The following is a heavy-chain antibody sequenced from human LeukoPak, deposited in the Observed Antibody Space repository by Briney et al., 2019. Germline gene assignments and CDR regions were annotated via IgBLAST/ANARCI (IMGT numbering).Heavy chain of an antibody. V-gene: IGHV3-21*04. Sequence: GGSLRLSCAASGFTFNTYSMNWVRQAPGKGLEWVSSISSSSHYIYYADSVKGRFTISRDNAKNSLYLQMNSLRAEDTAVYYCAKVVVRGVDYWGQGTLVTVSS. D-gene: IGHD3-10*01. J-gene: IGHJ4*02. CDR2: ISSSSHYI. CDR1: GFTFNTYS. CDR3: AKVVVRGVDY.